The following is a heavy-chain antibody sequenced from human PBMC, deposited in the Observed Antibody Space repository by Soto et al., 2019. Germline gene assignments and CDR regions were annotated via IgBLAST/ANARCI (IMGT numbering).Heavy chain of an antibody. CDR1: SGSINSFY. J-gene: IGHJ4*02. CDR2: IHSSGTT. Sequence: SETRSLTCTVSSGSINSFYWSWIRQPAGKGLEWIGRIHSSGTTNYNPSLKSRVTMSVDTSRNQFSLELTSVTAADTAVYYCARDRIIGTSYSDYWGQGVLVTVSS. V-gene: IGHV4-4*07. D-gene: IGHD1-7*01. CDR3: ARDRIIGTSYSDY.